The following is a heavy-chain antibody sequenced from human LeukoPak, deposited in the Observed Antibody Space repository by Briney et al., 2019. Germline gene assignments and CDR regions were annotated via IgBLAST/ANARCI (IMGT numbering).Heavy chain of an antibody. CDR3: ARDIVVVPAATYYFDY. J-gene: IGHJ4*02. D-gene: IGHD2-2*01. CDR2: TYYRSKWYN. Sequence: SQTLSLTCAISGDSVSSNRAAWNWIRQSPSRGLEWLGRTYYRSKWYNDYAVSVKSRITINPDTSKNQFSLQLNSVTPEDTAVYYCARDIVVVPAATYYFDYWGQGTLVTVSS. V-gene: IGHV6-1*01. CDR1: GDSVSSNRAA.